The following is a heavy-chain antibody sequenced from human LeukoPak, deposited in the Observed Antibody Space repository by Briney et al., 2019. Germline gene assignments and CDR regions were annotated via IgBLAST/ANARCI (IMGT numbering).Heavy chain of an antibody. J-gene: IGHJ4*02. D-gene: IGHD4-17*01. Sequence: GGSLRLSCAASGVIFNNFAFHWVRQAPGKGLEWVAAVSYDGTNEYYAESVRGRLTISRDNSKNTLYLQMNSLRDVDSAIYFCARAGRADGDYHYFDYWGQGTLVTVSS. CDR2: VSYDGTNE. CDR3: ARAGRADGDYHYFDY. V-gene: IGHV3-30-3*01. CDR1: GVIFNNFA.